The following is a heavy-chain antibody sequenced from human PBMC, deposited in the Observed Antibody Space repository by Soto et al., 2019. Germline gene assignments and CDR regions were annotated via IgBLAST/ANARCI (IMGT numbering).Heavy chain of an antibody. J-gene: IGHJ5*02. Sequence: EVQLVESGGGLVQPGGSLRLSCAASGFPFSGYWMSWARQAPGKGLEWVANIKEDGSDKYYVDSVKGRFTISRDNANNSVYLQMNRLRTEDTAVYYCAKYTSGPRGEYWFDPWGQGTLVTVSS. V-gene: IGHV3-7*03. CDR2: IKEDGSDK. CDR1: GFPFSGYW. D-gene: IGHD6-19*01. CDR3: AKYTSGPRGEYWFDP.